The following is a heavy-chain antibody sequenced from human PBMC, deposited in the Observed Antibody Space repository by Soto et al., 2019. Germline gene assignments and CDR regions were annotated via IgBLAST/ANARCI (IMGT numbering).Heavy chain of an antibody. J-gene: IGHJ5*02. CDR1: GFTFSSYA. CDR3: AKDIRGYGYGYDPNWFDP. Sequence: GGSLRLSCAASGFTFSSYAMSWVRQAPGKGLEWVSAISGSGGSTYYADSVKGRFTISRDNSKNTLYLQMNSLRAEGTAVYYCAKDIRGYGYGYDPNWFDPWGQGTLVTVSS. CDR2: ISGSGGST. V-gene: IGHV3-23*01. D-gene: IGHD5-18*01.